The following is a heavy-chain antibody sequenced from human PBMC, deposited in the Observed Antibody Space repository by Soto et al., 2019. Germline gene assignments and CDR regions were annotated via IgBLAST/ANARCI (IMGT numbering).Heavy chain of an antibody. Sequence: ASVKVSCKASGYTFIGYYMHWIRQVPGQGLEWMGWINPNSGGTNYALKFQGRVTMTRDTSISSIFMDLNGLTSEDTAVYYCVREALGTRYPRGWFDPWGQGTLVTDSS. CDR3: VREALGTRYPRGWFDP. J-gene: IGHJ5*02. V-gene: IGHV1-2*02. CDR1: GYTFIGYY. D-gene: IGHD3-9*01. CDR2: INPNSGGT.